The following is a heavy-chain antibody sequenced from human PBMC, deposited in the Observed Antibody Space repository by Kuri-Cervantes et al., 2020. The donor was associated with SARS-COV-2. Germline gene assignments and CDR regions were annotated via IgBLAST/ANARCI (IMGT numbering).Heavy chain of an antibody. J-gene: IGHJ6*02. CDR1: GFTFSNAC. Sequence: GGSLRLSCAASGFTFSNACMSWVRQAPGKGLEWVGRIKSKTDGGTTDYAAPVKGRFTISRDDSKNALYLQMNSLKTEDTAVYYCTTDLPNPTYPRYYYYYYGMDVWGQGTTVTVSS. CDR3: TTDLPNPTYPRYYYYYYGMDV. CDR2: IKSKTDGGTT. V-gene: IGHV3-15*01. D-gene: IGHD2-2*02.